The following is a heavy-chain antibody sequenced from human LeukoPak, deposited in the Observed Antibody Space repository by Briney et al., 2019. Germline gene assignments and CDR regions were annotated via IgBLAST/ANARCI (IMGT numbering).Heavy chain of an antibody. J-gene: IGHJ4*02. V-gene: IGHV3-23*01. Sequence: GGSLRLSCAASGFTFSTYAMSWVRQAPGKGLEWVSAISGSDAGTYYADSVKGRFTISRDNAKNTLYLQMNSLRAEDTAVYYCAREGSSNLDYWGQGTLVTVSS. CDR1: GFTFSTYA. CDR3: AREGSSNLDY. D-gene: IGHD6-13*01. CDR2: ISGSDAGT.